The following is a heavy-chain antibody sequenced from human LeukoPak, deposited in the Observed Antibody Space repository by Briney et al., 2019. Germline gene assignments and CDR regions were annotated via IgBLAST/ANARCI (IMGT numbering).Heavy chain of an antibody. V-gene: IGHV3-23*01. CDR2: ISGNEAST. Sequence: GGSLRLSCAASGFIFSSYAMTWVRQAPGKGLEWVSSISGNEASTFYADSVQGRFTISRDNSKNTQYLQMNSLRAEDTAKYYCAKRAEYYYDSSGYYSHWGQGTLVTVSS. CDR3: AKRAEYYYDSSGYYSH. J-gene: IGHJ4*02. CDR1: GFIFSSYA. D-gene: IGHD3-22*01.